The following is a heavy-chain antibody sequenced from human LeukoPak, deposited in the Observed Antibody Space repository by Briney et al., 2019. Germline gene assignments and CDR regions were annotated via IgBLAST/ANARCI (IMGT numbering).Heavy chain of an antibody. D-gene: IGHD3-10*01. V-gene: IGHV1-2*02. J-gene: IGHJ4*02. CDR1: GYTFTAYY. CDR2: INPSTSAT. Sequence: ASVKVSCKASGYTFTAYYLHWMRQAPGQGLEWMGWINPSTSATNYAQKFQGRVTMTRDTSINTAYMELSGLSCDVSQLCYCARGGNYGSGTYTAFDYWGQGTLVTVSS. CDR3: ARGGNYGSGTYTAFDY.